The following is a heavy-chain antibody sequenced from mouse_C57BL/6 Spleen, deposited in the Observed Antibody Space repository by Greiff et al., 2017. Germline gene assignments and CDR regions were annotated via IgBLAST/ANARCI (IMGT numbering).Heavy chain of an antibody. J-gene: IGHJ4*01. CDR2: INYDGSST. CDR3: ERLLSGAMAY. Sequence: EVMLVESEGGLVQPGSSMKLSCTASGFTFSDYYMAWFRQVPEKGLEWVANINYDGSSTYYLDSLNSRFLISSDNANNILYLQMSSLKAEDTATCYGERLLSGAMAYWGQGTSVTVSA. D-gene: IGHD3-1*01. CDR1: GFTFSDYY. V-gene: IGHV5-16*01.